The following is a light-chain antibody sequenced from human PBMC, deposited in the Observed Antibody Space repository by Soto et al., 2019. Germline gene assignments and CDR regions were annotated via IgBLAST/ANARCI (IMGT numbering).Light chain of an antibody. CDR2: DAS. Sequence: ETVLTQSPDTVSLSPGERATLSCRTSQSVSTHLAWYQQRPGQPPRLLIYDASTRATGIPARFSGSGSGTDFTLAISSLDPEDFAVYYCQQRIDWSPTFGQGTRLEIK. CDR3: QQRIDWSPT. CDR1: QSVSTH. V-gene: IGKV3-11*01. J-gene: IGKJ5*01.